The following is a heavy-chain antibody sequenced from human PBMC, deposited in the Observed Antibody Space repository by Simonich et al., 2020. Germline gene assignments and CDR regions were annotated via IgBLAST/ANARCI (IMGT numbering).Heavy chain of an antibody. CDR3: ARHTVKSIAATNYYYGMDV. Sequence: QVQLQQWGAGLLKPSETLSLTCAVDGGSFSGYYWSWIRQPPGKGLEWIGEINHRGSTNYNPSLKSRVTISVDTSKNQFSLKPSSVTAADTAVYYCARHTVKSIAATNYYYGMDVWGQGTTVTVSS. J-gene: IGHJ6*02. CDR2: INHRGST. V-gene: IGHV4-34*01. CDR1: GGSFSGYY. D-gene: IGHD6-13*01.